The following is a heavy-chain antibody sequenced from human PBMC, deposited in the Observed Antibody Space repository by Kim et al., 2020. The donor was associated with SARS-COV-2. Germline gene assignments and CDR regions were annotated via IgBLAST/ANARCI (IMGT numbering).Heavy chain of an antibody. D-gene: IGHD6-13*01. Sequence: PSLKSRVTISVDTSKNQFSLKLGSVTAADTAVYYCASSLGTAAAGTNFDYWGQGTLVTVSS. CDR3: ASSLGTAAAGTNFDY. V-gene: IGHV4-59*01. J-gene: IGHJ4*02.